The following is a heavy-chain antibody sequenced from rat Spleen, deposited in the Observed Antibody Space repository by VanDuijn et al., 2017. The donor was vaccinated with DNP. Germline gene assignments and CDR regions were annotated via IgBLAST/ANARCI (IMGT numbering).Heavy chain of an antibody. CDR3: ARMGSSYDYAMDA. CDR2: ISTGGGNT. D-gene: IGHD1-2*01. J-gene: IGHJ4*01. V-gene: IGHV5S11*01. Sequence: EVQLVESGGGLVQPGRSLKLSCAASGFTFSDYNMAWVRQAPTRGLEWVASISTGGGNTYYRDSVKGRFTISRDNAKSTLYLQMDSLRSEETATYYCARMGSSYDYAMDAWGQGTSVTVSS. CDR1: GFTFSDYN.